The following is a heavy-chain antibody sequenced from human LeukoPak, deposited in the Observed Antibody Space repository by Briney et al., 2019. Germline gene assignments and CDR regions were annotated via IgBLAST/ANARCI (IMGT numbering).Heavy chain of an antibody. Sequence: GGSLRLSCAASGFTFSSYGMHWVRQAPGKGLEWVAVISYGGSNKYYADSVKGRFTISRDNSKNTLYLQMNSLRAEDTAVYYCAKDLSYYDSSGYPYWGQGTLVTVSS. D-gene: IGHD3-22*01. V-gene: IGHV3-30*18. CDR1: GFTFSSYG. CDR2: ISYGGSNK. CDR3: AKDLSYYDSSGYPY. J-gene: IGHJ4*02.